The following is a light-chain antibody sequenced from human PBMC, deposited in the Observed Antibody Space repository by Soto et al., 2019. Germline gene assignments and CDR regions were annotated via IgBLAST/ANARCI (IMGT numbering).Light chain of an antibody. V-gene: IGLV2-14*01. CDR2: EAT. Sequence: QSALTQPASVSGSPGQSITISCTGTSSDIGSYDYVSWYQQHPGKAPNLIIYEATDRPSGVSNRFSGSKSGNTASLTISGLQAEDEADYYCSSFTSTSTRLFGSGTKLTVL. CDR3: SSFTSTSTRL. J-gene: IGLJ1*01. CDR1: SSDIGSYDY.